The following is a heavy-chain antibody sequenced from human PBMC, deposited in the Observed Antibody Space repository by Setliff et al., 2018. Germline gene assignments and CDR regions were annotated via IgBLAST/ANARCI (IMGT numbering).Heavy chain of an antibody. J-gene: IGHJ3*02. CDR3: TRFGRDDIGI. CDR1: GFTFERNG. V-gene: IGHV3-20*04. Sequence: LRLSCAASGFTFERNGMNWVRQAPGKGLEWVSTINWDGKTTAYADSVKGRFTISRDNANRFLYLHMNSLRADDTALYYCTRFGRDDIGIWGQGTMVTVSS. CDR2: INWDGKTT. D-gene: IGHD5-12*01.